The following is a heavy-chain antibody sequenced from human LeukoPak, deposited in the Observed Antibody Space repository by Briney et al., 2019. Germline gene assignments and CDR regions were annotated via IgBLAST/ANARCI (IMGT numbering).Heavy chain of an antibody. CDR3: ASMRSPTTRTPYTKVDY. CDR2: INPNSGAT. V-gene: IGHV1-2*02. J-gene: IGHJ4*02. CDR1: GYTFTVNN. Sequence: ASVKVSCYCSGYTFTVNNMDMHRQAPGQGLEWMGWINPNSGATNYAQKFQGRVTMTRDDSISIAYMELSRLRSDDTAVLYCASMRSPTTRTPYTKVDYWGQGTLVTVSS. D-gene: IGHD4-11*01.